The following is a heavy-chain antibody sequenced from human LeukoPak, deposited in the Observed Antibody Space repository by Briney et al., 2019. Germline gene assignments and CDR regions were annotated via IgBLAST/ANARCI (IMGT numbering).Heavy chain of an antibody. J-gene: IGHJ4*02. Sequence: TLSLTCTVSGGSISSGGYYWSWIRQHPGKGLEWIGYIYYSGSTYYNPSLKSRVTISVDTSKNQFSLKLSSVTAADTAVYYCARGRYDSSGYYLAYWGQGTLVTVSS. CDR1: GGSISSGGYY. CDR2: IYYSGST. D-gene: IGHD3-22*01. V-gene: IGHV4-30-4*08. CDR3: ARGRYDSSGYYLAY.